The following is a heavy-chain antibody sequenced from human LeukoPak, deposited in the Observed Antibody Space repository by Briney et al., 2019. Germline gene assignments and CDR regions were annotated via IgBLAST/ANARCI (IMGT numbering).Heavy chain of an antibody. V-gene: IGHV3-23*01. CDR3: ARKSTSGNYPLDY. CDR1: GFNFGSYS. J-gene: IGHJ4*01. Sequence: PGGSLRLSCAASGFNFGSYSMTWVRQAPGKGLEWVSVMSADSATTFYADSVKGRFTISRDNAKNTVFLQMSSLRAEDTALYYCARKSTSGNYPLDYWGQEPWSPSPQ. D-gene: IGHD3-10*01. CDR2: MSADSATT.